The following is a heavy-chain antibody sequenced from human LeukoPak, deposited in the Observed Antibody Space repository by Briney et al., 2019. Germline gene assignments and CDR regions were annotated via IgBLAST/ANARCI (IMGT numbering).Heavy chain of an antibody. V-gene: IGHV3-53*01. CDR1: GFTVSSNY. CDR3: ARVDGSCSGGSCPSGNWFDP. D-gene: IGHD2-15*01. J-gene: IGHJ5*02. CDR2: IYSGGST. Sequence: PGGSLRLSCAASGFTVSSNYMSWVRQAPGKGLEWVSVIYSGGSTYYADSVKGRFTISRDNSKNTLYLQMNSLRAEDTAVYYCARVDGSCSGGSCPSGNWFDPWGQGTLVTVSS.